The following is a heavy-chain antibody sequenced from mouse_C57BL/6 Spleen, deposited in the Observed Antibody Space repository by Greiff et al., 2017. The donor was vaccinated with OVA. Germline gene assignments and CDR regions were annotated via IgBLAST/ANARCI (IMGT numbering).Heavy chain of an antibody. CDR3: ARSYYDYDDGFDY. V-gene: IGHV1-80*01. D-gene: IGHD2-4*01. CDR2: IYPGDGDT. CDR1: GYAFSSYW. Sequence: QVQLQQSGAELVKPGASVKISCKASGYAFSSYWMNWVKQRPGKGLEWIGQIYPGDGDTNYNGKFKGKATLTADKSSITAYMQHSSLTSEDSAVYFCARSYYDYDDGFDYWGQGTTLTVSS. J-gene: IGHJ2*01.